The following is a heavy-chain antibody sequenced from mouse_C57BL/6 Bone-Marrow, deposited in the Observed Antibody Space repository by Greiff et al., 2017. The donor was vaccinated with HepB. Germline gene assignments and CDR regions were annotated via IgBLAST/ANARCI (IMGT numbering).Heavy chain of an antibody. CDR1: GYTFTSYG. CDR3: TEGLGPWFAY. Sequence: VQLQQSGAELARPGASVKLSCKASGYTFTSYGISWVKQRTGQGLEWIGEIYPRSGNTYYNEKFKGKATLTADKSSSTAYMELRSLTSEDSAVYYCTEGLGPWFAYWGQGTLVTVSA. J-gene: IGHJ3*01. CDR2: IYPRSGNT. V-gene: IGHV1-81*01. D-gene: IGHD4-1*01.